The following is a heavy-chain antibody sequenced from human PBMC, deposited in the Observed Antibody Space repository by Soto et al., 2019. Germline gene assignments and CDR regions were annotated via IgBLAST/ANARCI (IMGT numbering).Heavy chain of an antibody. Sequence: QVQLQESGPGLVKPSQTLSLTCTVSGGSISSGDYYWSWIRQPPGKGLEWIGYIYYSGSTYYNPSLTIRVTISVDTSRNLFYLKLSSVTAADTAVYYCAKVGRDGYGWYFQHWGQGTLVTVS. D-gene: IGHD5-12*01. V-gene: IGHV4-30-4*01. CDR2: IYYSGST. CDR1: GGSISSGDYY. CDR3: AKVGRDGYGWYFQH. J-gene: IGHJ1*01.